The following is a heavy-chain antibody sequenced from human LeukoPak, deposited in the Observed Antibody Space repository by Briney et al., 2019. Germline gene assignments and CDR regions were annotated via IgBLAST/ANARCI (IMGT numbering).Heavy chain of an antibody. CDR3: AGRSESYGYNCLDP. D-gene: IGHD1-26*01. CDR2: IYYSGST. Sequence: SETLSLTCTVSGGSISGHYWRWFRQPPGKGLEWIGHIYYSGSTNYNPSLKSRVTMSVDTSKNQFSLKVTSVTAADTAVYYCAGRSESYGYNCLDPWGQGLLVTVSS. CDR1: GGSISGHY. J-gene: IGHJ5*02. V-gene: IGHV4-59*08.